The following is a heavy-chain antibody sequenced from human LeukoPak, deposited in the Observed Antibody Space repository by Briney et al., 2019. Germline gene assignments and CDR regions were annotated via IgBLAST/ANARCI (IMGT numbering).Heavy chain of an antibody. CDR3: ANDLSGPASNWFDP. CDR2: IWYDGSNK. J-gene: IGHJ5*02. D-gene: IGHD5-12*01. CDR1: GFTFSSYG. V-gene: IGHV3-33*06. Sequence: GESLRLSCAASGFTFSSYGMHWVRQAPGKGLEWVAVIWYDGSNKYYADSVKGRFTISRDNSKNTLYLQMNSLRAEDTAVYYCANDLSGPASNWFDPWGQGTLVTVSS.